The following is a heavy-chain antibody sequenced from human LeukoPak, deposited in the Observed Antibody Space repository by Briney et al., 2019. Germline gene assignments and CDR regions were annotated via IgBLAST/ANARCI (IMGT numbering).Heavy chain of an antibody. D-gene: IGHD1-1*01. CDR1: GFTFSTYD. J-gene: IGHJ6*02. Sequence: GGSLRLSCAASGFTFSTYDMHWVRHVTGKGLEWVSAIGTVDDTYYLGSVKGRFTISRENAKNVLYLQMSSLRVEDTAVYYCAREIRETVFTRHHYYGIDVWGQGTTVTVSS. CDR3: AREIRETVFTRHHYYGIDV. V-gene: IGHV3-13*01. CDR2: IGTVDDT.